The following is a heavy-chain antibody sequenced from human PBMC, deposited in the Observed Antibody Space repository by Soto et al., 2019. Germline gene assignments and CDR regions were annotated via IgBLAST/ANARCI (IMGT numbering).Heavy chain of an antibody. V-gene: IGHV1-8*01. Sequence: QVQLVQSGAEVKKPGASVKVSCKASGYTFTSYDINWVRQATGQGLEWMGWMNPNSGNTGYAQKFQGRVTMTRNTSISTTDMELSSLRSEDTAVYYCARGNSRLNGFDPWGQGTLVTVSS. CDR3: ARGNSRLNGFDP. D-gene: IGHD6-13*01. CDR1: GYTFTSYD. J-gene: IGHJ5*02. CDR2: MNPNSGNT.